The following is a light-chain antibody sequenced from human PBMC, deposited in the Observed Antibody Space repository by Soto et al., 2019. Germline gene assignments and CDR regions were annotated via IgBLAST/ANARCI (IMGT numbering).Light chain of an antibody. J-gene: IGKJ4*01. V-gene: IGKV1-9*01. CDR2: AAS. Sequence: DIQMTQSPSSLSASVGDRVTITCRASQSITTYLNWYQQKPGKAPKLLIYAASNLQSGVPSRFSGSGSGTEFTLTISSLQPEDFATYYCQQLNGYLALTFGGGTTVEIK. CDR1: QSITTY. CDR3: QQLNGYLALT.